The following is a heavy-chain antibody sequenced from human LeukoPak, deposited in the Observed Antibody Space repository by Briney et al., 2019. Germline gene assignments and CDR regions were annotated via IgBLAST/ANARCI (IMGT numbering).Heavy chain of an antibody. CDR2: IWYDGSNT. D-gene: IGHD5-18*01. Sequence: GGSLRLSCAASGFTFSSYGMHWVRQAPGKGLEWVAMIWYDGSNTYYADSVKGRFTISRDNSKNTLFLQMDSLRAEDTAVYYCARGNLVDTAIGDFWGQGTLVTVSS. CDR3: ARGNLVDTAIGDF. J-gene: IGHJ4*02. CDR1: GFTFSSYG. V-gene: IGHV3-33*01.